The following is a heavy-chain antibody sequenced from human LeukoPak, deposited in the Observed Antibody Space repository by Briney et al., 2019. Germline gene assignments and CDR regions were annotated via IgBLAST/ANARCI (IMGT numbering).Heavy chain of an antibody. D-gene: IGHD5-24*01. CDR2: IYTGDSDT. J-gene: IGHJ4*02. V-gene: IGHV5-51*01. Sequence: GESLKISCKGSGYSFTSYWIGWVRQLPGKGLEWMGIIYTGDSDTRYSPSFQGQVTISADKSISTAYLQWSSLEASDTAMYYCSRHGSVEMATTPDYGGQGTLVTVSS. CDR3: SRHGSVEMATTPDY. CDR1: GYSFTSYW.